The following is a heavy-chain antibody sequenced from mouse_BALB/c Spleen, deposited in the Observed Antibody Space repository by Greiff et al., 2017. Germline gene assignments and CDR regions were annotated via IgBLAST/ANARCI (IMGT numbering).Heavy chain of an antibody. V-gene: IGHV2-6-5*01. J-gene: IGHJ1*01. D-gene: IGHD2-4*01. CDR3: AKHMITTIYWYFDV. CDR2: IWGGGST. Sequence: VMLVESGPGLVAPSQSLSITCTVSGFSLTDYGVSWIRQPPGKGLEWLGVIWGGGSTYYNSALKSRLSISKDNSKSQVFLKMNSLQTDDTAMYYCAKHMITTIYWYFDVWGAGTTVTVSS. CDR1: GFSLTDYG.